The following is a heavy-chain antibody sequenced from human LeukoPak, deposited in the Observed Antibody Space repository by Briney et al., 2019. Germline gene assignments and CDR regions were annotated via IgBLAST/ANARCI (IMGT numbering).Heavy chain of an antibody. Sequence: SGTLSLTCAVSGGSIRSSNWWNWVRQPPGKGLEWIGEIYHSGSTNYNPSLKSRVTISVDKSKNEFSLKLNSVTAADTAVYYCARDLPGVRVGVALGGDAFDMWGRGTTVTVSS. J-gene: IGHJ3*02. D-gene: IGHD1-26*01. CDR2: IYHSGST. V-gene: IGHV4-4*02. CDR3: ARDLPGVRVGVALGGDAFDM. CDR1: GGSIRSSNW.